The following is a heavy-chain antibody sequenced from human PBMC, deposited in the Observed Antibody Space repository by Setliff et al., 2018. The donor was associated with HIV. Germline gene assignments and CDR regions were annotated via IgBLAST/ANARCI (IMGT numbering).Heavy chain of an antibody. CDR2: INRNSGGT. D-gene: IGHD3-16*01. J-gene: IGHJ4*02. V-gene: IGHV1-2*02. CDR3: AREGFGNTGDLSMAVLDY. CDR1: GYTFTGHD. Sequence: ASVKVSCKASGYTFTGHDIHGVRQAPAQGLEWMGWINRNSGGTNAAQRFQDRVTMTRDTSISTAYMELSRLSSHEKALYYWAREGFGNTGDLSMAVLDYWGQGTLVTVSS.